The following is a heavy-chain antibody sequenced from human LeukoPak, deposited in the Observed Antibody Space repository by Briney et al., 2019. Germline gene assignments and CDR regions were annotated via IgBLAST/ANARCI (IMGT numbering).Heavy chain of an antibody. CDR1: GFTFSNYW. CDR2: IKQDGSDK. Sequence: GGSLRLSCATSGFTFSNYWMSWVRRAPGKGLEWVANIKQDGSDKYYVDSVKGRFTISRDNAKNSLYLQMNTLRAEDTAVYYCARGEGLGTTNGGYYFAYWGQGSLVIVSS. J-gene: IGHJ4*02. D-gene: IGHD1-26*01. CDR3: ARGEGLGTTNGGYYFAY. V-gene: IGHV3-7*01.